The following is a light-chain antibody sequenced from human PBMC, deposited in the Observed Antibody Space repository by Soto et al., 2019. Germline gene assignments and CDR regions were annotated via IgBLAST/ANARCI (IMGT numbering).Light chain of an antibody. CDR1: QSVSSNH. Sequence: ESVLTQSPGTLSLSPGERATLSCRASQSVSSNHLAWYQQKRGQPPRLLIYGASSRATGIPDRFSGGGSGTDFTLSISKVEPEDFAVYYCQQYGRPPRATFGQGTRLEI. CDR2: GAS. J-gene: IGKJ5*01. V-gene: IGKV3-20*01. CDR3: QQYGRPPRAT.